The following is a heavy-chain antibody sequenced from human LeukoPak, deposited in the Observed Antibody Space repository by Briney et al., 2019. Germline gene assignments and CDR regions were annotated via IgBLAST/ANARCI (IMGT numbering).Heavy chain of an antibody. CDR2: IYSGGST. CDR3: ALSPPQLGIYFDY. Sequence: GGSLRLSCAASGFTVSSNYMSWVRQAPGKGLEWVSVIYSGGSTYYADSVKGRFTISRDNSKNTLYLQMNSLRAEDTAVYYCALSPPQLGIYFDYWGQGTLVTVSS. V-gene: IGHV3-66*01. D-gene: IGHD7-27*01. CDR1: GFTVSSNY. J-gene: IGHJ4*02.